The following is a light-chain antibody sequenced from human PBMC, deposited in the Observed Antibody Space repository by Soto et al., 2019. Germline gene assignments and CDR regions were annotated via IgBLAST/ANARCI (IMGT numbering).Light chain of an antibody. CDR3: LQYSSSPQT. CDR2: GAS. CDR1: QSVSSSY. J-gene: IGKJ1*01. V-gene: IGKV3-20*01. Sequence: EIVLTPAPGTLSLSPGERATLSCRASQSVSSSYLAWYQQKPGQAPRLLIYGASSRATGIPDSFSGSGSGTDFTLTISRLEPEDYGVYYCLQYSSSPQTFGQGTKVHI.